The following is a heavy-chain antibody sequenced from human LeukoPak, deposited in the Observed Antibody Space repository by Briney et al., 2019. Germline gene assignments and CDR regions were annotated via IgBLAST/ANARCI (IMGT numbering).Heavy chain of an antibody. J-gene: IGHJ4*02. Sequence: SETLSLTCTVSGGSISSSSYYWSWIRQPAGKGLEWIGRIYTSGSTNYNPSLKSRVTMSVDTSKNQFSLKLSSMTAADTAVYYCARGRRLLLNYWGQGTLVTVSS. CDR1: GGSISSSSYY. D-gene: IGHD3-22*01. CDR3: ARGRRLLLNY. V-gene: IGHV4-61*02. CDR2: IYTSGST.